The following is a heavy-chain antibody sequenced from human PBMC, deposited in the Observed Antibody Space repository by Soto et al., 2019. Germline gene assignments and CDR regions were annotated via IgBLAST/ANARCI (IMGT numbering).Heavy chain of an antibody. CDR1: GFTFSSYE. D-gene: IGHD3-16*01. CDR3: ARAFARGWGAFDI. J-gene: IGHJ3*02. V-gene: IGHV3-48*03. CDR2: ISSSGSTI. Sequence: EVQLVESGGGLVQPGGSLRLSCAASGFTFSSYEMNWVRQAPGKGLEWVSYISSSGSTIYYADSVKGRFTISRDNAKNSLYLQMSSLRAEDTAVYYCARAFARGWGAFDIWGQGTMVTVSS.